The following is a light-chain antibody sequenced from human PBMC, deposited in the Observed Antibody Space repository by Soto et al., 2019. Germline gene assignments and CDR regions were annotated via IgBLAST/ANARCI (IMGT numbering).Light chain of an antibody. Sequence: EIVMTQSPATLSLSPGERATLSCRASQSVNSNLAWYQQKAGQAPRLLIYGTSTRATGVPDRFSGSGSGTEFALIISSLQSEDVAVYYCQQYSNWPPAITFGQGTRLEIK. CDR3: QQYSNWPPAIT. V-gene: IGKV3-15*01. CDR2: GTS. J-gene: IGKJ5*01. CDR1: QSVNSN.